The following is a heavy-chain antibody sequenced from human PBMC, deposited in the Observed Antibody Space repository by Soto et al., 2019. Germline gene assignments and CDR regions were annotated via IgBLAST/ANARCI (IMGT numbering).Heavy chain of an antibody. CDR2: IIPIDGIP. V-gene: IGHV1-46*03. J-gene: IGHJ5*02. Sequence: GASVKVSCKDSGGTFSTYSMFWVRQAPGQGLEWMGRIIPIDGIPNFAQKFQGRVTMTRDTSTSTVYMELSSLRSEDTAVYYCARAPCGNNCYNWFDPWGQGTLVTVSS. D-gene: IGHD2-21*02. CDR3: ARAPCGNNCYNWFDP. CDR1: GGTFSTYS.